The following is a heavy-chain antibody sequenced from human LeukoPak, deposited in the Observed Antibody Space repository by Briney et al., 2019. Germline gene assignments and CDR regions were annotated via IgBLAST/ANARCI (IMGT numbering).Heavy chain of an antibody. Sequence: SGTLSLTCAVSGGSISSSNWWSWVRQPPGKGLEWIGEIYHSGSTNYDPSLKSRVTISVDKSKNQFSLKLSSVTAADTAVYYCARVAYDILTGLSPGNAFDIWGQGAMVTVSS. J-gene: IGHJ3*02. D-gene: IGHD3-9*01. CDR3: ARVAYDILTGLSPGNAFDI. CDR2: IYHSGST. V-gene: IGHV4-4*02. CDR1: GGSISSSNW.